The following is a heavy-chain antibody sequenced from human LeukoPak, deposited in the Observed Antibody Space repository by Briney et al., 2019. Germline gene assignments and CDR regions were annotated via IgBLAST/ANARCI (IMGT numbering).Heavy chain of an antibody. D-gene: IGHD2-2*01. CDR3: RIVVVPAAISPLRGGYMDV. CDR1: GFTFSGSA. J-gene: IGHJ6*03. CDR2: IRSKANSYAT. V-gene: IGHV3-73*01. Sequence: GGSVKLSCAASGFTFSGSAMHWVRQASGKGLEWVGRIRSKANSYATVYAASVKGRFTISRDDSKNTAYLQMNSLKTEDTAVYYCRIVVVPAAISPLRGGYMDVWGKGTTVTVSS.